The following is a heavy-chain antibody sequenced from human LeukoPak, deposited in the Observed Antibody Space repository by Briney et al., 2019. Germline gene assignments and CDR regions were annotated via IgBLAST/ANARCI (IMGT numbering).Heavy chain of an antibody. CDR1: GYTRTELA. V-gene: IGHV1-24*01. CDR3: ATDISHDDGEYARGWFDS. CDR2: FDPEAGEA. D-gene: IGHD4-17*01. J-gene: IGHJ5*01. Sequence: ASVKVSCKVSGYTRTELAIHWVGQAPGKGLEWMGGFDPEAGEAIYAQKFQGRVTMTEAISTHTAYMELSSLRSEDTALYYCATDISHDDGEYARGWFDSWGQGALVTVSS.